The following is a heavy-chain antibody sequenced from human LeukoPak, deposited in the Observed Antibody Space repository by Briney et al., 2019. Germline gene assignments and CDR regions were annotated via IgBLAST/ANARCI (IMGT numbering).Heavy chain of an antibody. J-gene: IGHJ4*02. CDR2: ISSSSSTI. CDR3: ARDCYYDRSGYYFDY. V-gene: IGHV3-48*01. CDR1: GVTFSSYS. Sequence: GGSLRLSCAASGVTFSSYSMNWGRQAPGKGREWVSYISSSSSTIYCAESVKGRFTIHRDNAQNSLYLQMNSLRAEDTAVYYCARDCYYDRSGYYFDYWGQGSLVTVS. D-gene: IGHD3-22*01.